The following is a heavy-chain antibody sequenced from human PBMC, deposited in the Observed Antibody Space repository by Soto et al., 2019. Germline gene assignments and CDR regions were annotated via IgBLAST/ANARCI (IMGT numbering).Heavy chain of an antibody. Sequence: LEMQRDRRTVAEGTSVDNGYRWVWNQKPPGKGLEWIGSIYYSGSTSYNPSLKSPVTISVDASKNQFSLKLNSVTAADTAVYYCARLEEEQQLPADYWGQGTLVTVSS. CDR1: EGTSVDNGYR. V-gene: IGHV4-39*01. CDR3: ARLEEEQQLPADY. J-gene: IGHJ4*02. CDR2: IYYSGST. D-gene: IGHD6-13*01.